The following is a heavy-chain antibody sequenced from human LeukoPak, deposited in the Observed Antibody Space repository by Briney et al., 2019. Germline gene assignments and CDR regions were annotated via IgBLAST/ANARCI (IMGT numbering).Heavy chain of an antibody. Sequence: ASVTVSCTSSGYTFTDYYMHWVRQAPGQGSEWMGWINPNDGDTNYAQKFQGRVTMTRDTSISTAHMEVSRLRSDDTAVYYCARANFLYCSSTTCLFDYWGQGTLVTVSS. J-gene: IGHJ4*02. CDR3: ARANFLYCSSTTCLFDY. CDR2: INPNDGDT. D-gene: IGHD2-2*01. CDR1: GYTFTDYY. V-gene: IGHV1-2*02.